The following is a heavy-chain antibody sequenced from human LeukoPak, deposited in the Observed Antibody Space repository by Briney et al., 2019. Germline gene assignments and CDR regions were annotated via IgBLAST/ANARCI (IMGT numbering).Heavy chain of an antibody. Sequence: ASVKVSCKASGGTFSSYAISWVRQAPGQGLEWMGGIIPIFGTANYAQKFQGRVTITADESTSTAYMELSSLRSEDTAVYYCAREVAYCGGDARRRCHFDYWGQGTLVTVSS. CDR1: GGTFSSYA. V-gene: IGHV1-69*13. D-gene: IGHD2-21*02. J-gene: IGHJ4*02. CDR2: IIPIFGTA. CDR3: AREVAYCGGDARRRCHFDY.